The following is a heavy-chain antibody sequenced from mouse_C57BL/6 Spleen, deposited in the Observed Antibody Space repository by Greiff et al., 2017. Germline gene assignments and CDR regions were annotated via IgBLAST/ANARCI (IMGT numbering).Heavy chain of an antibody. CDR3: ARREGGYYGYFDY. D-gene: IGHD2-3*01. CDR2: IYPRSGNT. Sequence: QVQLQQSGAELARPGASVKLSCKASGYTFTSYGISWVKQRPGQGLEWIGEIYPRSGNTYYNEKFKGKATLTADKSSSTAYMELRSLTSEDSAVYFCARREGGYYGYFDYWGQGTTLTVSS. J-gene: IGHJ2*01. CDR1: GYTFTSYG. V-gene: IGHV1-81*01.